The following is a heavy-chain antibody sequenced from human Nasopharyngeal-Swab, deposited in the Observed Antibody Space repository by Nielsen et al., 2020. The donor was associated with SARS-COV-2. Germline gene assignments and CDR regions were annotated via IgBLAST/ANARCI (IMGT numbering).Heavy chain of an antibody. D-gene: IGHD2-2*01. CDR3: TTSLHCSSTSCYGY. CDR2: IKRKNDGGTT. J-gene: IGHJ4*02. Sequence: EGSLRLSCVVSGFTFSNAWMSWVRQAPGKGLEWVGRIKRKNDGGTTDYAAPVKGRFTISRDDSKNTLYLQMNSLKTEDTAVYYCTTSLHCSSTSCYGYWGQGTLVTVSS. V-gene: IGHV3-15*01. CDR1: GFTFSNAW.